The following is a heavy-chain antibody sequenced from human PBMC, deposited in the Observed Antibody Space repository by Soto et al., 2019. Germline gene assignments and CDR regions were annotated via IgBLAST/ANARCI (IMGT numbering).Heavy chain of an antibody. D-gene: IGHD6-13*01. J-gene: IGHJ5*02. Sequence: PGGSLRVSCAASAFTFRRFSMNWVRQSPGKGLEWVSTISSNSAYIYYTDALRGRFTISRDNAKNSLHLQMNSLRAEDTAVYYCTRDASRDSSARGWFDPWGPGTLVTVSS. CDR2: ISSNSAYI. V-gene: IGHV3-21*01. CDR1: AFTFRRFS. CDR3: TRDASRDSSARGWFDP.